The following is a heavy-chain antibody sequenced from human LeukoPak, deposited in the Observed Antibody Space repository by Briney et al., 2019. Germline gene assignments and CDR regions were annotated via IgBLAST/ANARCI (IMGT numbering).Heavy chain of an antibody. D-gene: IGHD2-2*02. CDR1: GFTFSSYA. CDR3: ARVQPGYTFDY. V-gene: IGHV3-64*01. CDR2: ISSNGGST. Sequence: PGGSLRLSCAASGFTFSSYAMHWVRQAPGKGLGYVSAISSNGGSTYYANSVKGRFTISRDNSKNTLYLQMGSLRAEDMAVYYCARVQPGYTFDYCGQGTLVTVSS. J-gene: IGHJ4*02.